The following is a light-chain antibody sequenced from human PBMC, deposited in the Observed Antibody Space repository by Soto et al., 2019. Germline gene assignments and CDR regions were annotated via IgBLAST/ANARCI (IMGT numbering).Light chain of an antibody. CDR1: SSNIGAGYD. J-gene: IGLJ3*02. CDR3: QSYDSSLSGWV. Sequence: QSVLTQPPSVSGAPGHSVTISCTGSSSNIGAGYDVHWYHQLPGTAPKLLIYANTNRPSGVPDRFSGSKSGTSASLAITGLQAEDEADYYCQSYDSSLSGWVFGGGTKLTVL. CDR2: ANT. V-gene: IGLV1-40*01.